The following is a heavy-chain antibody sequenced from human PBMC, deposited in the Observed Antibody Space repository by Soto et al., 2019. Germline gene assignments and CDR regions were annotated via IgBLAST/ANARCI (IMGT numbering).Heavy chain of an antibody. Sequence: EVQLVESGGGLVQPGGSLRLSCAASGFTFSNYAMSWVRQAPGKGLEWVSSVTDSGGSTDYAESVKGRFNISRDNSKNTLYLQLSSMSGEDKAVYYCAKDHGARGLAVTLDYWGQGALVTVTS. J-gene: IGHJ4*02. CDR2: VTDSGGST. V-gene: IGHV3-23*04. CDR1: GFTFSNYA. D-gene: IGHD5-12*01. CDR3: AKDHGARGLAVTLDY.